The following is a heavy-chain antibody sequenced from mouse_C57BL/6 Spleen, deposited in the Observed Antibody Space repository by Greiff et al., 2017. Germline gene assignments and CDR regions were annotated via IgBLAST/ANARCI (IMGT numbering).Heavy chain of an antibody. CDR3: ARGSTVDAMDY. D-gene: IGHD1-1*01. Sequence: QVQLQQSGAELARPGASVKLSCKASGYTFTSYGISWVKQRTGQGLEWIGEIYPRSGNTYYNEKFKGKATLTADTSSSTAYMELRSLTSEDSAVYFCARGSTVDAMDYWGQGTSVTVSS. CDR1: GYTFTSYG. CDR2: IYPRSGNT. J-gene: IGHJ4*01. V-gene: IGHV1-81*01.